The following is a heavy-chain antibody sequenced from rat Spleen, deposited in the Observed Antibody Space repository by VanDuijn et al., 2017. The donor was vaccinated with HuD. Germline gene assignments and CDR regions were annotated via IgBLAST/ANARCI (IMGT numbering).Heavy chain of an antibody. CDR2: ISTSGGST. V-gene: IGHV5-27*01. J-gene: IGHJ2*01. Sequence: EVQLVESDGALVQPGRSLKLSCAASGFTFSDYYMAWVRQAPTKGLEWVATISTSGGSTYYRDSVKGRFTISRDNPKSTLFLQMDSLRSEDTATYYCTTTWNFDYWGQGVMVTVSS. CDR3: TTTWNFDY. CDR1: GFTFSDYY.